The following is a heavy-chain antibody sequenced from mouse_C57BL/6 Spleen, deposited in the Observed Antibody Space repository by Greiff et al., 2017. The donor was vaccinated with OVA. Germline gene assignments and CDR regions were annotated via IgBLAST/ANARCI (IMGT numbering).Heavy chain of an antibody. J-gene: IGHJ1*03. CDR2: IYPGSGNT. CDR3: ARGIYYGSWGYFDV. CDR1: GYTFTDYY. Sequence: QVQLQQSGAELVRPGASVKLSCKASGYTFTDYYINWVKQRPGQGLEWIARIYPGSGNTYYNEKFKGKATLTAEKSSSTAYMQLSSLTSEDSAVYFCARGIYYGSWGYFDVWGTGTTVTVSS. V-gene: IGHV1-76*01. D-gene: IGHD1-1*01.